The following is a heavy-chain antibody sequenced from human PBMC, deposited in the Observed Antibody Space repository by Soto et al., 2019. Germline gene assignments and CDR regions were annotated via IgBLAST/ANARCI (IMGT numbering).Heavy chain of an antibody. CDR2: IGGGGGST. Sequence: EVQLLDSGGESVQPGGSLRLYCAASGFAFANYAMTWVRQASGKGLEWVSTIGGGGGSTYYADSVRGRFTISRDNSKNTVYLQMNSLRAEDTAVYFCAKERLARGADYWGQGTLVTVSS. CDR3: AKERLARGADY. J-gene: IGHJ4*02. CDR1: GFAFANYA. D-gene: IGHD6-6*01. V-gene: IGHV3-23*01.